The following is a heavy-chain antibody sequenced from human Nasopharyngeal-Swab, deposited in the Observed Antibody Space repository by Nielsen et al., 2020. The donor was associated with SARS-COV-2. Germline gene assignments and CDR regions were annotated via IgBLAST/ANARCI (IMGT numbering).Heavy chain of an antibody. D-gene: IGHD6-13*01. CDR1: GFTFSDYY. J-gene: IGHJ5*02. V-gene: IGHV3-11*01. CDR2: ISSSGSTI. Sequence: GGSLRLSCAASGFTFSDYYMSWIRQAPGKGLEWVSYISSSGSTIYYADSVKGRFTISGDNAKNSLYLQMNSLRTEDTAVYYCARDFGAPSSSWYDGDWFDPWGQGTLVTVSS. CDR3: ARDFGAPSSSWYDGDWFDP.